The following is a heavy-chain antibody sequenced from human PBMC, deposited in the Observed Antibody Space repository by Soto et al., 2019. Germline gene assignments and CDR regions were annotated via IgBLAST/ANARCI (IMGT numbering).Heavy chain of an antibody. CDR3: ARASGRNIHFDD. D-gene: IGHD1-26*01. CDR2: INTDGSST. Sequence: EVQLVESGGGLVQPGGSLRLSCAASGLTFSSYWMHWVRLAPGKGLVWVSRINTDGSSTTYADSVKGRFTISRDNTKNTLYLQMNSLIVEDTAVYYCARASGRNIHFDDWGQGTLVTVSS. CDR1: GLTFSSYW. V-gene: IGHV3-74*01. J-gene: IGHJ4*02.